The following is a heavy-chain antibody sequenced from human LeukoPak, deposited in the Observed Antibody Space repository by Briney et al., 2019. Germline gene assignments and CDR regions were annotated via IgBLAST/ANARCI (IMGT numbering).Heavy chain of an antibody. CDR1: GGSISSSNYY. D-gene: IGHD3-16*01. Sequence: SETLSLTCTVSGGSISSSNYYWDWIRQPPGKGLEWIGSIYYSGNTYYNPSLKSRVTISVDASESQFSLKLSSVTAADTAVYYCARHGGLKRSFEIWGQGTMVTVSS. CDR2: IYYSGNT. V-gene: IGHV4-39*01. CDR3: ARHGGLKRSFEI. J-gene: IGHJ3*02.